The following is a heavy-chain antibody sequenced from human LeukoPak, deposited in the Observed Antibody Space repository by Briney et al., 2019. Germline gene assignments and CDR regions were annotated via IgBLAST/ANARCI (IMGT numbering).Heavy chain of an antibody. CDR3: AKAAHYDILTGYSHFDC. D-gene: IGHD3-9*01. Sequence: AGGSLRPSCAASGFIFSSYAMTWVRQAPGRGLDWVSVISGSGTSTYHADSVKGRFTVSRDNSKNTLYLQMNSLRAEDTAVYYCAKAAHYDILTGYSHFDCWGQGTLVTVSS. J-gene: IGHJ4*02. CDR2: ISGSGTST. CDR1: GFIFSSYA. V-gene: IGHV3-23*01.